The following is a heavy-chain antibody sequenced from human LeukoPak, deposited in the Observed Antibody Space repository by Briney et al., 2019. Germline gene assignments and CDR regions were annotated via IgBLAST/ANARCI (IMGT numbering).Heavy chain of an antibody. Sequence: SVKVSCKASGGTFSSYAISWVRQAPGQGLEWMGGIIPIFGTANYAQKFQGRVTITADESTSTAYMELSSLRSEDTAVYYCARNELISSNYYYYGMDVWGQGTTVTVSS. CDR2: IIPIFGTA. CDR1: GGTFSSYA. CDR3: ARNELISSNYYYYGMDV. V-gene: IGHV1-69*13. J-gene: IGHJ6*02.